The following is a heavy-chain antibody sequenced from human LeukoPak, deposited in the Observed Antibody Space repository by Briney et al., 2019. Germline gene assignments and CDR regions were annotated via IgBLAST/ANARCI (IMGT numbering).Heavy chain of an antibody. Sequence: ASVKVSCKASGYTFTSYDINWVRQATGQGLEWMGWMNPNSGNTGYAQKFQGRVTMTRNTSISTAYMELSSLRSEDTAVYYCARVVVRGVIITAIDYWGQGTLVTVSS. V-gene: IGHV1-8*01. CDR1: GYTFTSYD. CDR3: ARVVVRGVIITAIDY. J-gene: IGHJ4*02. D-gene: IGHD3-10*01. CDR2: MNPNSGNT.